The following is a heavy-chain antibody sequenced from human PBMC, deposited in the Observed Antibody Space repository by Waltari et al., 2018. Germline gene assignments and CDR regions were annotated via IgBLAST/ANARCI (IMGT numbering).Heavy chain of an antibody. V-gene: IGHV3-7*01. CDR2: INYDGSQK. Sequence: EVQLVASGGALVQPGGSLRLSCAASGFTFSRYWMSWVRQTPGKGLELVANINYDGSQKYYADSVKGRFTTSRDNARNSVYLQMHSLRVEDTAVYYCAKSRGFEYWGQGALVTVSS. CDR3: AKSRGFEY. D-gene: IGHD2-2*01. J-gene: IGHJ4*02. CDR1: GFTFSRYW.